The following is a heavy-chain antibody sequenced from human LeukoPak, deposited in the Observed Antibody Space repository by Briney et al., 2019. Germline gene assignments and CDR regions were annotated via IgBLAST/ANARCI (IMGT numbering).Heavy chain of an antibody. J-gene: IGHJ4*02. CDR1: GGSFSGYY. D-gene: IGHD2-15*01. CDR3: ARGDFNVAAFRRVYFDY. Sequence: SETLSLTCAVYGGSFSGYYWSWIRQPPGKGLEWIGEVNHSGSTNYNPSLKSRVTISVDTSKNQFSLKLSSVTAADTAVYYCARGDFNVAAFRRVYFDYWGQRTLVTVSS. V-gene: IGHV4-34*01. CDR2: VNHSGST.